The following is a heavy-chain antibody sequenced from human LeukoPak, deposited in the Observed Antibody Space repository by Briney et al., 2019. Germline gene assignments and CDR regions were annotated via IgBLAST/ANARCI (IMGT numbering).Heavy chain of an antibody. D-gene: IGHD3-22*01. Sequence: SETLSLTCTVSGGSISSYYWSWIRQPAGKGLEWIGRIYTSGSTNYNPSLKSRVTMSVDTSKNQFSLKLSSVTAADTAVYYCARIPRFDSSGYSFDYSGREPWSPSPQ. CDR1: GGSISSYY. CDR3: ARIPRFDSSGYSFDY. CDR2: IYTSGST. J-gene: IGHJ4*02. V-gene: IGHV4-4*07.